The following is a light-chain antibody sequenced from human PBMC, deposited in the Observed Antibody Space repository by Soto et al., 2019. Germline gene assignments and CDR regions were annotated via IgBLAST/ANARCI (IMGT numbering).Light chain of an antibody. CDR1: QAISVS. V-gene: IGKV1-5*01. CDR3: QQYDKDST. J-gene: IGKJ1*01. Sequence: IQMTQSPSTLSASVGDTVTISCRASQAISVSLALYRQKPGKAPNLLIYDASTLQEGYPSRFSGSGSGTGFSLTVSRLQLDDFATYYCQQYDKDSTCGHGTKV. CDR2: DAS.